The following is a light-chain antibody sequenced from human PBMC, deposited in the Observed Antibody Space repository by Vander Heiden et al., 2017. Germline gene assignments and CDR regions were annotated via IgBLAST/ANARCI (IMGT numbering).Light chain of an antibody. CDR2: LGF. J-gene: IGKJ1*01. Sequence: DIVSIQTPLSLPVTPGEPASISCRSSQSLLYSNGYNYLDWYLQKPGQSPQLLIYLGFNRASGVPDRFSGSGSGTDFTLKISRVEAEDVGVYYCRQALQTPKTFGQGTKVEIK. CDR3: RQALQTPKT. CDR1: QSLLYSNGYNY. V-gene: IGKV2-28*01.